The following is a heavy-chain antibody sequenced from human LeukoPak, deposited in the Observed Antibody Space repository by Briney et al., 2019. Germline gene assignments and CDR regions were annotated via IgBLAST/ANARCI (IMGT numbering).Heavy chain of an antibody. Sequence: GGSLRLSCAASGFTFSSYWMRWVRQAPGKGLVWVSRINSDGSSTSYADSVKGRFTISRDNAKNTLYLQMNSLRAEDMAVYYCAREGYVWGSYRYTYYFDYWGQGTLVTVSS. J-gene: IGHJ4*02. V-gene: IGHV3-74*01. CDR1: GFTFSSYW. D-gene: IGHD3-16*02. CDR3: AREGYVWGSYRYTYYFDY. CDR2: INSDGSST.